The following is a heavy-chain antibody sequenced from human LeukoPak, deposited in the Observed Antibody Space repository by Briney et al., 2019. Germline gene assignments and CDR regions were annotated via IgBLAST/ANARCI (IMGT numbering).Heavy chain of an antibody. CDR3: ARDTQGLWFGELLHYYYYYGMDV. J-gene: IGHJ6*02. V-gene: IGHV1-18*01. D-gene: IGHD3-10*01. CDR2: ISAYNGNT. Sequence: ASVKVSCKASGYTFTSYGIRWVRQAPGQGLEWMGWISAYNGNTNYAQKLQGRVTMTTDTSTSTAYMELRSLRSDDTAVYYCARDTQGLWFGELLHYYYYYGMDVWGQGTTVTVSS. CDR1: GYTFTSYG.